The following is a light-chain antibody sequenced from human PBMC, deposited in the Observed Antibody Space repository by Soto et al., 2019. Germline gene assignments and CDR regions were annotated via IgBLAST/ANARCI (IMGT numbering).Light chain of an antibody. CDR2: EVS. CDR1: SSDVGGYNY. Sequence: QSALTQPASVSGSPGQSITISCTGTSSDVGGYNYVSWYQQHPGKAPKLMIYEVSNRPSGVSNRFSGSKSGNTASLTISGLPAEDEDDNYCSLYISISIDYVFGTGTKLTVL. J-gene: IGLJ1*01. V-gene: IGLV2-14*01. CDR3: SLYISISIDYV.